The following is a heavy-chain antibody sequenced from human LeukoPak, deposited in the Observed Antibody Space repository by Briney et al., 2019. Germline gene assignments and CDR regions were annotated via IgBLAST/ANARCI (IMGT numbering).Heavy chain of an antibody. Sequence: GGSLRLSCAASGFTFSSYGMHWVRQAPGKGLEWVAVIWYDGSNKYYADSVKGRFTISRDNSKNTLYLQMHSLRAEDTAVYYCASDSSSSWYGGGYFDYWGQGTLVTVSS. CDR3: ASDSSSSWYGGGYFDY. V-gene: IGHV3-33*01. J-gene: IGHJ4*02. D-gene: IGHD6-13*01. CDR2: IWYDGSNK. CDR1: GFTFSSYG.